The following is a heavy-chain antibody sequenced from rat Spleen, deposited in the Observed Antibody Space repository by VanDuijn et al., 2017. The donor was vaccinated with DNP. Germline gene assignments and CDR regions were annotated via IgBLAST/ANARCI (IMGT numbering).Heavy chain of an antibody. CDR1: GFTFSNYG. J-gene: IGHJ2*01. D-gene: IGHD1-11*01. CDR3: ATHFGAGGY. Sequence: EVQLVESGGGLVQPGRSMKLSCAASGFTFSNYGMAWIRQVPGRGLEWIAGIISSGGGTYYPDSVEGRFTISRDNAKDTQYLHMDSLRSEDTATYYCATHFGAGGYWGQGVMVTVSS. V-gene: IGHV5S13*01. CDR2: IISSGGGT.